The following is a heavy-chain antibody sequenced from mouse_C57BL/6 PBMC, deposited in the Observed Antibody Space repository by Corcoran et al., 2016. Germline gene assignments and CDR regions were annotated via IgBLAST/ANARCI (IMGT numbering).Heavy chain of an antibody. CDR1: GYTFTDYY. J-gene: IGHJ2*01. V-gene: IGHV1-26*01. D-gene: IGHD2-4*01. CDR3: ARSRYDYDFDY. Sequence: EVQLQQSGPELVKPGASVKISCKASGYTFTDYYMNWVKQSHGKSLEWIGDINPKNGGTSYNQKFKGKATLTVDKSSSTAYMELRSLTSEDSAVYYCARSRYDYDFDYWGQGTTLTVSS. CDR2: INPKNGGT.